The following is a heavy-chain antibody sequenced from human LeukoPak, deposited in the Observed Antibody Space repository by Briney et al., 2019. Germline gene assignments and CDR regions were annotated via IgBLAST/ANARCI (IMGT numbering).Heavy chain of an antibody. V-gene: IGHV4-4*07. J-gene: IGHJ6*03. D-gene: IGHD3-22*01. Sequence: PSETLPLTCTVSGGSIISNYWSWIRQSAGTGLEWIGRIYGSGITDYNPSLKSRVTMSLDTSRKQFSLRLTSVTAADTAVYYCARLKFYDSTGYSPGYYMDVWGKGTTVSVFS. CDR1: GGSIISNY. CDR2: IYGSGIT. CDR3: ARLKFYDSTGYSPGYYMDV.